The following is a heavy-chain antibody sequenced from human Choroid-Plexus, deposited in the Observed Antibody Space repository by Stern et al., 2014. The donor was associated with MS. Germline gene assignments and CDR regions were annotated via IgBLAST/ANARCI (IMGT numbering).Heavy chain of an antibody. D-gene: IGHD2/OR15-2a*01. Sequence: VQLVESGGGVVQPGRPLRLSCVASGFTFGSCAMHWVRQAPGQGLEWVAGVSYDGSNKYYADSVKGPFTISRDNSQNTLYMQMSSLRPEDTAVYYCAKDRQYLTYFFDHWGQGSLVTVSS. CDR2: VSYDGSNK. CDR1: GFTFGSCA. CDR3: AKDRQYLTYFFDH. J-gene: IGHJ5*02. V-gene: IGHV3-30*18.